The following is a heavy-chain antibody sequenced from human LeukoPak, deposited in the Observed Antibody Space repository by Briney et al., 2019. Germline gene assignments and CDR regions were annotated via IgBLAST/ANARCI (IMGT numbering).Heavy chain of an antibody. CDR2: IYYSGST. D-gene: IGHD3-9*01. Sequence: SETLSLTCTVSGGSISSGGYYWSWIRQPPGKGLEWIGYIYYSGSTNYNPSLKSRVTISVDTSKNQFSLKLSSVTAADTAVYYCARWAHYDILTGSKTVGYYFDYWGQGTLVTVSS. CDR1: GGSISSGGYY. CDR3: ARWAHYDILTGSKTVGYYFDY. V-gene: IGHV4-61*08. J-gene: IGHJ4*02.